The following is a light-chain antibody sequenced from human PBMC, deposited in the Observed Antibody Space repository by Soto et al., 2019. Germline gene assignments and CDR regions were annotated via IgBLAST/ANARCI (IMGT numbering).Light chain of an antibody. CDR2: GAS. Sequence: EIVMTQSPATLSVSPGERATLSCRASQSVSGNLAWYQQKPGQAPRLLIYGASTRATGIPARFRGSRARTELTLTSSSVPSEDVAVYYCQQYNNWPPITFGQGTRLEIK. CDR3: QQYNNWPPIT. CDR1: QSVSGN. V-gene: IGKV3-15*01. J-gene: IGKJ5*01.